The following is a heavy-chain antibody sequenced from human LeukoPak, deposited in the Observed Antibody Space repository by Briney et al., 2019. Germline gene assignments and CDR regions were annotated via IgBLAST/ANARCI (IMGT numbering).Heavy chain of an antibody. CDR2: IYENGGTT. J-gene: IGHJ4*02. CDR1: GFTFRSHA. CDR3: AKDYRIGYSAHFDY. Sequence: GGSLRLSCVGSGFTFRSHAMSWVRQAPEKGLEFVSGIYENGGTTYYADSVKGRFSISRDNSKNTLYLQMDSLRGEDTAVYYCAKDYRIGYSAHFDYWGQGALVTVSS. V-gene: IGHV3-23*01. D-gene: IGHD2-21*01.